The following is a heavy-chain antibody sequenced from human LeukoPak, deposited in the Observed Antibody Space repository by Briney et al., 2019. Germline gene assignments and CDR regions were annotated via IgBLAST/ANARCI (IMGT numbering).Heavy chain of an antibody. D-gene: IGHD1-1*01. Sequence: GASVKVSCKASGYTFTRYDINWVRQATGQGLEWMGWMNPKSGNTGHAQKFQGRVTITRDTSISTVYMELSSLRSEDTAVYYCAREELEEAYMDVWGKGTTVTVSS. CDR1: GYTFTRYD. V-gene: IGHV1-8*03. CDR2: MNPKSGNT. CDR3: AREELEEAYMDV. J-gene: IGHJ6*03.